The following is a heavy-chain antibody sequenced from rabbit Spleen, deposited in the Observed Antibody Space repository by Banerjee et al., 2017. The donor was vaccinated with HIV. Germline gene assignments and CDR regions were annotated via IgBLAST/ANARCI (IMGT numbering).Heavy chain of an antibody. CDR1: GFSFSYSDY. CDR2: IGAGVSFTT. Sequence: QEQLEESGGDLVKPEASLTLTCTASGFSFSYSDYMCWVRQPPGKGPEWIACIGAGVSFTTYYATWAKGRFTISKTSSTTVTLQMTSLTVADPATYFCARDSSTSISSYGMDLWGQGALVTVS. D-gene: IGHD1-1*01. V-gene: IGHV1S45*01. J-gene: IGHJ6*01. CDR3: ARDSSTSISSYGMDL.